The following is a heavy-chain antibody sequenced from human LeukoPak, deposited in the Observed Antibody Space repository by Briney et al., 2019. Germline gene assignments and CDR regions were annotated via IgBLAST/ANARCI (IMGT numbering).Heavy chain of an antibody. J-gene: IGHJ4*02. V-gene: IGHV3-30*04. CDR2: ISYDGSNK. D-gene: IGHD3-10*01. CDR1: GFTFSSYA. Sequence: GRSLRLSCAASGFTFSSYAMHWVRQAPGKGLEWVAVISYDGSNKYYADSVKGRFTISRDNSKNTLYLQMNSLRAEDTAVYYCASCWDYGSGSHPVDYWGQGTLVTVSS. CDR3: ASCWDYGSGSHPVDY.